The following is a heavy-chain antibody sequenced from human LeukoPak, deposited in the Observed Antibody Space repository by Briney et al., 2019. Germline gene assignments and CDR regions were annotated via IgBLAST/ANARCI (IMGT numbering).Heavy chain of an antibody. V-gene: IGHV3-21*01. D-gene: IGHD1-26*01. CDR1: GFTFSSYS. CDR2: ISSGSTYI. Sequence: PGGSLRLSCAASGFTFSSYSMNWVRQAPGKGLEWVSSISSGSTYIYYADSVKGRFTISRDHANNSLYLEMNSLRAEDTAVYYCARDRVGSSHDYWGQGTLVTASS. CDR3: ARDRVGSSHDY. J-gene: IGHJ4*02.